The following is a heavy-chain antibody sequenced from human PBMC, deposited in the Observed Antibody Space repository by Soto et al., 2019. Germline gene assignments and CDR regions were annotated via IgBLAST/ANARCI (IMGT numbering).Heavy chain of an antibody. CDR3: ARVFTVRRGSGSDY. D-gene: IGHD1-26*01. CDR1: GYTFTSYD. J-gene: IGHJ4*02. CDR2: MNPYSGNT. Sequence: QVQVVQSGAEVKKPGASVKVSCKASGYTFTSYDIHWVRQATGQGLEWMGWMNPYSGNTGYAPKFQGRVIMTRNTSISTAYMELSILRSEDTAVYYCARVFTVRRGSGSDYWGQGTLVTVSS. V-gene: IGHV1-8*01.